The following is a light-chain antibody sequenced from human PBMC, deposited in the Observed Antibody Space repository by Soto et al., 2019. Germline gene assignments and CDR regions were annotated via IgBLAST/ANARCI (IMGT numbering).Light chain of an antibody. J-gene: IGKJ1*01. CDR3: QQSSSDSWT. V-gene: IGKV1-39*01. CDR2: AAS. Sequence: DIQMTQSPSSLSASVGDRVTITCRASQSISSYLNWYQQKPGKAPKVLIYAASSLQSGVPSRFSGSGSGTDFTLTISSLQPEDFATYYCQQSSSDSWTFGQGTKVEIK. CDR1: QSISSY.